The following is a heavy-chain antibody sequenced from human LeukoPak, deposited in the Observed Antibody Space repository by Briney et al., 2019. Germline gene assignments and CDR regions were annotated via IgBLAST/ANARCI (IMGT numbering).Heavy chain of an antibody. D-gene: IGHD3-9*01. CDR2: IYYSGST. Sequence: SETLSLTCTVSGGSISSGGYYWSWIRQHPGKGLEWIGYIYYSGSTYYNPSLKSRVTISVDTSKNQFSLKLSSVTAADTAVYYCARLRYFGWLFPRDAFATWGQGTMVTVSS. CDR3: ARLRYFGWLFPRDAFAT. CDR1: GGSISSGGYY. V-gene: IGHV4-31*03. J-gene: IGHJ3*02.